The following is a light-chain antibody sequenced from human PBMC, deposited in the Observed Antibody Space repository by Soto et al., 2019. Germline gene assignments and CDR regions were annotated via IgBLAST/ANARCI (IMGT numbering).Light chain of an antibody. CDR2: EAS. J-gene: IGKJ4*01. CDR1: HRLSGGT. Sequence: ELVLTQSPGTLSLSPGERATLSCRVGHRLSGGTLAWYQQKPGQAPRLLIYEASNRATGIPARFSGSGSGTDFTLTISSLQPEDFATYYCQQANSFPLTFGGGTKVDI. CDR3: QQANSFPLT. V-gene: IGKV3D-7*01.